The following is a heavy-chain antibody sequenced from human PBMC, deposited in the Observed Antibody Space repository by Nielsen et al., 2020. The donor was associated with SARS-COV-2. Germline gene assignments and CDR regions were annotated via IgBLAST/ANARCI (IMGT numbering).Heavy chain of an antibody. CDR3: AKDQGGFGDLLPGYGMDV. Sequence: GGSLRLSCAASGFTFSSYGMHWVRQAPGKGLEWVAVIWYDGSNKYYADSVKGRFTISRDNSKNTLYLQMNSLRAEDTAVYYCAKDQGGFGDLLPGYGMDVWGQGTTVTVSS. V-gene: IGHV3-33*06. J-gene: IGHJ6*02. CDR2: IWYDGSNK. D-gene: IGHD3-10*01. CDR1: GFTFSSYG.